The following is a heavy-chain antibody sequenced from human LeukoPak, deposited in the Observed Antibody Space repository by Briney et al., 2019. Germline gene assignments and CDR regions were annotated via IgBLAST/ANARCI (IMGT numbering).Heavy chain of an antibody. CDR3: ARHAYYYYVWGSYRQGTDY. Sequence: SETLSLPCAVYGGSFSGYYWSWIRQPTGKGLERIGEINHSGSTYYNPPIKRRVTISADASKNHFSLKLSSVTAADTAVYYCARHAYYYYVWGSYRQGTDYWGQGTLVTGSS. V-gene: IGHV4-34*01. J-gene: IGHJ4*02. CDR1: GGSFSGYY. CDR2: INHSGST. D-gene: IGHD3-16*02.